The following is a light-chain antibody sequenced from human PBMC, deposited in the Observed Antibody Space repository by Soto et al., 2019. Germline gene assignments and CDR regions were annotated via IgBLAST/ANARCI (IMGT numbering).Light chain of an antibody. V-gene: IGLV1-40*01. CDR1: ASSIAARYD. Sequence: QPVLTQPPSVSGAPGQRVTISCTGTASSIAARYDVHWYQQIPGTAPKLLIYGNNNRPSGVPDRFSASKSGISASLAITGLQADDEADYYCQSYDNSLNEWVFGGGTKLTVL. CDR2: GNN. CDR3: QSYDNSLNEWV. J-gene: IGLJ3*02.